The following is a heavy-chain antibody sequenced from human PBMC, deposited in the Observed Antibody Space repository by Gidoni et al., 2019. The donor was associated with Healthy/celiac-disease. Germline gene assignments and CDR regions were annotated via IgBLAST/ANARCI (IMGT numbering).Heavy chain of an antibody. CDR1: GYTFTSYY. D-gene: IGHD3-22*01. J-gene: IGHJ6*03. CDR2: INPSGGST. Sequence: QVQLVQSGAEVKKPGASVKVSCKASGYTFTSYYMPWVRQAPGQGLEWMGIINPSGGSTSYAQKFQGRVTMTRDTSTSTVYMELSSLRSEDTAVYYCARDEVRNYYMDVWGKGTTVTVSS. CDR3: ARDEVRNYYMDV. V-gene: IGHV1-46*01.